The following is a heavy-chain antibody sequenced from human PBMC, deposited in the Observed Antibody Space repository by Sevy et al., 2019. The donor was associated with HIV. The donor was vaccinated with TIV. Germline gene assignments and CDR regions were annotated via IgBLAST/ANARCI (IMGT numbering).Heavy chain of an antibody. J-gene: IGHJ5*02. Sequence: SEILSLTCTVSGGSISSSGYYWGWIRQPPGMGLEWLGSIYYSGSTYYNPSLKSRVTISVDTSKNQFSLKMNSVTAADTAVYYCARHPYGDYVGYFDPWGQGTLVTVSS. CDR1: GGSISSSGYY. CDR3: ARHPYGDYVGYFDP. V-gene: IGHV4-39*01. D-gene: IGHD4-17*01. CDR2: IYYSGST.